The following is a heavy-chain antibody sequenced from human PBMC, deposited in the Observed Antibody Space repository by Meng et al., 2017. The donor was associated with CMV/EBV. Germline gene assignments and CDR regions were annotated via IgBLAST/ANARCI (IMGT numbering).Heavy chain of an antibody. CDR2: ISYDGSKK. V-gene: IGHV3-30-3*01. D-gene: IGHD2-2*01. J-gene: IGHJ4*02. CDR1: GFTFSSYA. Sequence: GGSLRLSCAASGFTFSSYAMHWVRQAPGKGLEWVAVISYDGSKKYYADSVKGRFTISRDNSKNTLYLQMNSLRAEDTAVYYCARGLRLGKYQLLRGASGDYWGQGTLVTVSS. CDR3: ARGLRLGKYQLLRGASGDY.